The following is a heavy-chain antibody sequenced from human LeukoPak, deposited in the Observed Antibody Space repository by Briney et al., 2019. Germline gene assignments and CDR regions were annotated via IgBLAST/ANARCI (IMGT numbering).Heavy chain of an antibody. CDR3: ARDTHLEY. V-gene: IGHV4-39*02. J-gene: IGHJ4*02. Sequence: SETLSLTCTVSGDSVSSGGYYWGWTRQPPGKGLEWIGNIHSDGNTHYNPSHKSRVSISVDTSKNQFSLRLSSVTAADTAIYYCARDTHLEYWGQGTPVTVSS. CDR1: GDSVSSGGYY. CDR2: IHSDGNT. D-gene: IGHD2/OR15-2a*01.